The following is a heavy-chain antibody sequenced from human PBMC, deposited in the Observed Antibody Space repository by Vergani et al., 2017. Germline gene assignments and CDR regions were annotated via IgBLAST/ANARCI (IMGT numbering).Heavy chain of an antibody. J-gene: IGHJ4*02. D-gene: IGHD4-23*01. CDR1: GGSISSYY. Sequence: QVQLQESGPGLVKPSETLSLTCTVSGGSISSYYWSWIRQPPGKGLEWIGYIYYSGSTNYNPSLKSRVTISVDTSKNQFSLKLSSVTAADTAVYYCARVSLDYGGQRVFDYWGQGTLVTVSS. CDR3: ARVSLDYGGQRVFDY. V-gene: IGHV4-59*01. CDR2: IYYSGST.